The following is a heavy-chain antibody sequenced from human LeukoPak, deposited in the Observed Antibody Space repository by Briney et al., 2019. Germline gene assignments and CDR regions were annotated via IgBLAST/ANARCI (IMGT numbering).Heavy chain of an antibody. CDR3: ARSAYYYDSSGYSY. J-gene: IGHJ4*02. CDR1: GGTFSTFA. D-gene: IGHD3-22*01. V-gene: IGHV1-69*04. CDR2: IIPMLGAV. Sequence: SVKVSCKASGGTFSTFAISWVRQAPRQGLEWMGRIIPMLGAVNYSQKFQGRVTITADISTRTAYMEVSSLRSEDTAVYYCARSAYYYDSSGYSYWGQGTLVTVSS.